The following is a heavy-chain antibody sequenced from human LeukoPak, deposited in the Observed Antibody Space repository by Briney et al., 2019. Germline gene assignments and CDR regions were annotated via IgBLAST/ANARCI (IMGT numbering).Heavy chain of an antibody. J-gene: IGHJ6*03. CDR3: ARDSDLYYDFWSGRKYYYYMDV. CDR2: IYYSGST. V-gene: IGHV4-34*01. D-gene: IGHD3-3*01. Sequence: PSETLSLTCAVYGGSFSGYYWSWIRQPPGKGLEWIGSIYYSGSTYYNPSLKSRVTISVDTSKNQFSLKLSSVTAADTAVYYCARDSDLYYDFWSGRKYYYYMDVWGKGTTVTVSS. CDR1: GGSFSGYY.